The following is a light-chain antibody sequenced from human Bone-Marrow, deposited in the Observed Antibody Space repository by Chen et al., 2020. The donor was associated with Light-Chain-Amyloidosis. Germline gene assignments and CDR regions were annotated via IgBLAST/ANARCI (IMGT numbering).Light chain of an antibody. CDR3: SSYTITNTLV. V-gene: IGLV2-14*01. CDR1: SSDVGGDNH. J-gene: IGLJ1*01. CDR2: EVT. Sequence: QSALTQPASVSGSPGQSITISCTGTSSDVGGDNHVSWYQQHPDKAPKLMIYEVTHRPSWVPDRFSGSKSDNSASLTISGLQPEDEADYFCSSYTITNTLVFGSGTRVTVL.